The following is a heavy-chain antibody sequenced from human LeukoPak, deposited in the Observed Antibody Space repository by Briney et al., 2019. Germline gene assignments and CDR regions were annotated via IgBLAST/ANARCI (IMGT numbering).Heavy chain of an antibody. D-gene: IGHD3-22*01. Sequence: PSETLSLTCTVSGGSISSSSYYWGWIRQPPGKGLEWIGSIYYSGSTYYNPSLKSRVTISVDTSKNQFSLKLSSVTAADTAVYYCARDFMRFRSDYYDSSGYYSGYFDYWGQGTLVTVSS. CDR1: GGSISSSSYY. V-gene: IGHV4-39*07. CDR2: IYYSGST. CDR3: ARDFMRFRSDYYDSSGYYSGYFDY. J-gene: IGHJ4*02.